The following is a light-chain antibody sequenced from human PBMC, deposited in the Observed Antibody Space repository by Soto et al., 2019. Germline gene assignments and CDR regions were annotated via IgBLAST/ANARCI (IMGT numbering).Light chain of an antibody. CDR2: GAS. Sequence: EIVMTQSPATLSVSPGERATLSCRASQSVSSILAWYQQKPGQAPRLLIYGASTRATGIPARFSGSGSGTEFTLTISSLQSEDFAVYYCQQYGSSRFTFGPGTKVDIK. CDR3: QQYGSSRFT. CDR1: QSVSSI. J-gene: IGKJ3*01. V-gene: IGKV3-15*01.